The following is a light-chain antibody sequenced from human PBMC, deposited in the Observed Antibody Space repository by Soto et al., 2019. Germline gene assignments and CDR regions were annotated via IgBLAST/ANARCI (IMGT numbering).Light chain of an antibody. V-gene: IGKV3-15*01. Sequence: EIVMTQSPATLSVSPGERATLSCRASQSVSSNLAWYQQKPGQAPRLLIYGESTRATGIPASFSGSGSGTEFTHTISSLQSEDFAVYYCQQYNNWPPLFGQGTNLEIK. CDR2: GES. CDR1: QSVSSN. J-gene: IGKJ2*01. CDR3: QQYNNWPPL.